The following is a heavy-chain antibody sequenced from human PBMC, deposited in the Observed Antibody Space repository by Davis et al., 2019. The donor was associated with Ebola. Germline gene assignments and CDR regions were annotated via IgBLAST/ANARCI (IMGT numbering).Heavy chain of an antibody. Sequence: PGGSLRLSCAASGFTFSSYGMHWVRQAPGKGLEWVAVIWYDGSNKYYADSVKGRFTISRDNSKNTLYLQMNSLRAEDTAVYYCATQPSSGGFEYWGQGTLVTVSS. CDR2: IWYDGSNK. CDR1: GFTFSSYG. V-gene: IGHV3-30*02. J-gene: IGHJ4*02. CDR3: ATQPSSGGFEY. D-gene: IGHD3-10*01.